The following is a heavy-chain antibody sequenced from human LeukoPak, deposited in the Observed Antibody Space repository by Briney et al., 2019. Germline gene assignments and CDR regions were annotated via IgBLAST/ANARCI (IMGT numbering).Heavy chain of an antibody. CDR3: ASAYYPLYFDY. CDR2: IYYSGST. CDR1: GGSISSYY. J-gene: IGHJ4*02. D-gene: IGHD3-10*01. Sequence: TSETLSLTCTVSGGSISSYYWSWIRQPPGKGLEWIGYIYYSGSTNYNPSLKSRVTISVDTSKNQFSLKLSSVTAADTAVYYCASAYYPLYFDYWGQGTLVTVSS. V-gene: IGHV4-59*01.